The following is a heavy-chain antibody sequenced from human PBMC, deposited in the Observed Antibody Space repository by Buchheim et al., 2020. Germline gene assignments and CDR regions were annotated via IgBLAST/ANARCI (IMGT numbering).Heavy chain of an antibody. CDR1: GFTFSSYA. D-gene: IGHD2-2*01. V-gene: IGHV3-30-3*01. CDR3: AREEVSRYYYYGMDV. Sequence: QVQLVESGGGVVQPGRSLRLSCAASGFTFSSYAMHWVRQAPGKGLEWVAVISYDGSNKYYADSVKGRLTISRDNSKNTLYLQMNSLRAEDTAVYYCAREEVSRYYYYGMDVWGQGTT. J-gene: IGHJ6*02. CDR2: ISYDGSNK.